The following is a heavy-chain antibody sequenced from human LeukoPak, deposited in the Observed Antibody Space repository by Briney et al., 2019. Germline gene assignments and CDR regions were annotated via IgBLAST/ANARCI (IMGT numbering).Heavy chain of an antibody. CDR1: GGTFSSYA. J-gene: IGHJ4*02. Sequence: SVNVSCKASGGTFSSYAISWVRQAPGQGLEWMGRIIPILGIANYAQKFQGRVTITADKSTSTAYMELSSLRSEDTAVYYCARAQNDVLDYWGQGTLVTVSS. CDR3: ARAQNDVLDY. D-gene: IGHD1-1*01. CDR2: IIPILGIA. V-gene: IGHV1-69*04.